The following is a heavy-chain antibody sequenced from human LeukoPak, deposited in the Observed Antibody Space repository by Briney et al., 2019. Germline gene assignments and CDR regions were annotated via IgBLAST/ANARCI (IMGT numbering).Heavy chain of an antibody. D-gene: IGHD2-2*01. CDR2: INWNGGST. CDR3: ARGYCSSTSCYFDY. J-gene: IGHJ4*02. CDR1: GFTFDDYG. V-gene: IGHV3-20*04. Sequence: GGSPRLSCAASGFTFDDYGMSWVPQAPGKGLEWVSGINWNGGSTGYADSVKGRFTISRDNAKNSLYLQMNSLRAEDTALYYCARGYCSSTSCYFDYWGQGTLVTVSS.